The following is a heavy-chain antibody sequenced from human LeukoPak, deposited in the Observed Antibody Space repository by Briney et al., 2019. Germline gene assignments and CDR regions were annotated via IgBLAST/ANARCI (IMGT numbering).Heavy chain of an antibody. D-gene: IGHD3-3*01. CDR2: IIPIFGTA. Sequence: SVKVSCKASGGTFGSYAISWVRQAPGQGLEWMGGIIPIFGTANYAQKFQGRVTITADESTSTAYMELSSLRSEDTAVYYCARGSFGVDTRTGEGWNYWGQGTLVTVSS. V-gene: IGHV1-69*13. CDR1: GGTFGSYA. J-gene: IGHJ4*02. CDR3: ARGSFGVDTRTGEGWNY.